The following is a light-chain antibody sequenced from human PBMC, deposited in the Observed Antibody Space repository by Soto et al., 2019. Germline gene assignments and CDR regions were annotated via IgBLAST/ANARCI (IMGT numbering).Light chain of an antibody. J-gene: IGKJ1*01. CDR2: GAS. CDR3: QQYNNWPPT. V-gene: IGKV3-15*01. CDR1: QSVRNY. Sequence: ELVLTQSPATLALSLGETATLSCRASQSVRNYLAWYQQKPGQSPRLRIYGASTRATGIPARVSGSGPGTEFTLTISSLQSEDFAVYYCQQYNNWPPTVGQGTKVDIK.